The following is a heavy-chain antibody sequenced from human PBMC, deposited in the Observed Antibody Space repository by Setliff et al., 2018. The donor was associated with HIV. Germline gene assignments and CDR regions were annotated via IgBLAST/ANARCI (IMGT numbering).Heavy chain of an antibody. CDR1: GGSISSRGYY. V-gene: IGHV4-61*03. J-gene: IGHJ3*02. D-gene: IGHD2-15*01. CDR2: LHYNGNT. CDR3: AGYCGGGSCASI. Sequence: SETLSLTCTVSGGSISSRGYYWTWIRQPPGKGLEWTGYLHYNGNTNSNSSLKSRLTMSVDTSRNHFSLKLNSVTPADTAMYYCAGYCGGGSCASIWGQGTMVTVSS.